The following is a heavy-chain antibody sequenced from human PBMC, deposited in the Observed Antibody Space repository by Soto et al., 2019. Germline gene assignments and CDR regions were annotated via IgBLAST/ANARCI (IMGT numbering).Heavy chain of an antibody. V-gene: IGHV4-61*03. CDR3: ARGGAYCGGDYSPHYLDY. CDR1: GGSVSSGSYY. J-gene: IGHJ4*03. CDR2: IYYNGRT. D-gene: IGHD2-21*02. Sequence: SETLSLTCTVSGGSVSSGSYYWSWIRQPPGKGLEWIGYIYYNGRTNYNPSLKSRVTLSADTSKNHFSLKLNSVTAADTAVYSCARGGAYCGGDYSPHYLDYWCHRTLVTVS.